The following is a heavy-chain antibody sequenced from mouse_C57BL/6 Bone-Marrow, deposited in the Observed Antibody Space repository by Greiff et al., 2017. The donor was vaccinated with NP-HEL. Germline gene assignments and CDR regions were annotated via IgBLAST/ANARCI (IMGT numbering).Heavy chain of an antibody. CDR1: GYTLPDYY. J-gene: IGHJ4*01. D-gene: IGHD1-1*01. V-gene: IGHV1-75*01. CDR2: IFPGRGST. CDR3: ARAGYYGSRLYAMDY. Sequence: VMLVESGPELVKPGASVKISCKASGYTLPDYYINGVRKRPGQGLEWIGWIFPGRGSTYYNEKFKGKATLTVDKSSSTAYMLLSSLTSEDSAVYFCARAGYYGSRLYAMDYWGQGTSVTVSS.